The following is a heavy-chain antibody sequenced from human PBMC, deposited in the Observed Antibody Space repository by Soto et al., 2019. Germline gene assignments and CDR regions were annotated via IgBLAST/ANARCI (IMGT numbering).Heavy chain of an antibody. V-gene: IGHV3-9*01. CDR2: ISWNSGSI. Sequence: PGGSLRLSCAASGFTFDDYAMHWVRQAPGKGLEWVSGISWNSGSIGYADSVKGRFTISRDNAKNSLYLQMNSLRAEDTALYYCAKESVVAAMRGAFDIWGQGTMVTVSS. J-gene: IGHJ3*02. CDR3: AKESVVAAMRGAFDI. CDR1: GFTFDDYA. D-gene: IGHD2-15*01.